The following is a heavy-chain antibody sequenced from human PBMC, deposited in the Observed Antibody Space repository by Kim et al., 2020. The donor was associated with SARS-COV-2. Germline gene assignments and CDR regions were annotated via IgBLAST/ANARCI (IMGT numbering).Heavy chain of an antibody. J-gene: IGHJ1*01. CDR3: ARDVVLAYCGGDCPPAEYFQH. CDR2: INPNSGGT. D-gene: IGHD2-21*02. V-gene: IGHV1-2*02. Sequence: ASVKVSCKASGYTFTGYYMHWVRQAPGQGLEWMGWINPNSGGTNYAQKFQGRVTMTRDTSISTAYMELSRLRSDDTAVYYCARDVVLAYCGGDCPPAEYFQHWGQGTLVTVSS. CDR1: GYTFTGYY.